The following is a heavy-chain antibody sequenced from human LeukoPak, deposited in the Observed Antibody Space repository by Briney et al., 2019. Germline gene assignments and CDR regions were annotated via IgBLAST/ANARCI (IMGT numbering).Heavy chain of an antibody. V-gene: IGHV3-11*01. CDR1: GFTFSDYY. J-gene: IGHJ4*02. Sequence: GGSLRLSCAASGFTFSDYYMSWIRQAPGKGLEWVSYISSSGSTIYYADSVKGRFTISRDSAKNSLYLQMNSLRAEDTAVYYCARGVTRYCSSTSCYYFDYWGQGTLVTVSS. D-gene: IGHD2-2*01. CDR2: ISSSGSTI. CDR3: ARGVTRYCSSTSCYYFDY.